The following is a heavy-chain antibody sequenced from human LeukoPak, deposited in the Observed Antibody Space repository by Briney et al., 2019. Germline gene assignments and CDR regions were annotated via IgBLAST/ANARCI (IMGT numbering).Heavy chain of an antibody. J-gene: IGHJ6*04. CDR1: GFTFVDYA. Sequence: PGGSLRLSCAASGFTFVDYAMHWSRQPPGKGLGWVSLFSWNGGSTYYADSVKGRFTIYRENSKNSLYLQMNSLRAEDTALYYCAKDMPSAAAGTDYYGMDVWGKGTTVTVSS. D-gene: IGHD6-13*01. CDR3: AKDMPSAAAGTDYYGMDV. CDR2: FSWNGGST. V-gene: IGHV3-43D*04.